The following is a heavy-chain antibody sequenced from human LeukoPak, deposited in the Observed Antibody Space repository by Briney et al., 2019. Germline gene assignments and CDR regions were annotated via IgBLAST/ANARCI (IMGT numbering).Heavy chain of an antibody. CDR2: ISWNSGSI. D-gene: IGHD6-19*01. Sequence: GGSLRLSCAASGFTFDDYAMHWVRQAPGKGLEWVSGISWNSGSIGYADSVKGRFTISRDNAKNSLYPQMNSLRAEDTALYYCAKVTPTSGLDYWGQGTLVTVSS. CDR1: GFTFDDYA. V-gene: IGHV3-9*01. CDR3: AKVTPTSGLDY. J-gene: IGHJ4*02.